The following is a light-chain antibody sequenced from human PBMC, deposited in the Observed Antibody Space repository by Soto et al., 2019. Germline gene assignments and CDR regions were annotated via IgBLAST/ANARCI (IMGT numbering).Light chain of an antibody. CDR3: QLYGSSART. CDR2: GAS. Sequence: EIVLMQSPGTLSLSPGERATLSCRASQTVSSNSLAWYHQKPGQAPRLLIYGASSRATGIPDRFSGSGSGTYFTLTSSRLEPEDFAVYYCQLYGSSARTFGQGTKVEIK. CDR1: QTVSSNS. V-gene: IGKV3-20*01. J-gene: IGKJ1*01.